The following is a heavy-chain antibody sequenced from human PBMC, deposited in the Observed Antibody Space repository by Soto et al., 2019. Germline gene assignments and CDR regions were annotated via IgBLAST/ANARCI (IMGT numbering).Heavy chain of an antibody. D-gene: IGHD6-19*01. Sequence: QVQLVQSGAEEKKPGASVKVSCKASGYSFTSYAMHWVRQAPGQGLEWMGWINAGNGNTKYSQKFQGRVTITRDTCASTAYMELSSPRSEDTAVYYCARAVAVPADFDYWGQGTLVTVSS. J-gene: IGHJ4*02. CDR1: GYSFTSYA. CDR3: ARAVAVPADFDY. CDR2: INAGNGNT. V-gene: IGHV1-3*05.